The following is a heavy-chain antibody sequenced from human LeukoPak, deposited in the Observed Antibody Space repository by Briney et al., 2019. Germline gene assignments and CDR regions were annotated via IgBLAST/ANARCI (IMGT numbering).Heavy chain of an antibody. V-gene: IGHV4-61*01. J-gene: IGHJ4*02. Sequence: NPSETLSLTCTVSGGSVSSGSYYWSWIRQPPGKGLEWIGYIYYSGSTNYNPSLKSRVTISVDTSKNQFSLKLSSVTAADTAVYYCARVVYAGAPYFDYWGQGTLVTVS. CDR3: ARVVYAGAPYFDY. CDR1: GGSVSSGSYY. D-gene: IGHD2-8*02. CDR2: IYYSGST.